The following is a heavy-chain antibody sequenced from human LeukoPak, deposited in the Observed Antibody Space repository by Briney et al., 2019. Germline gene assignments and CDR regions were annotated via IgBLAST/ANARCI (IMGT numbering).Heavy chain of an antibody. J-gene: IGHJ6*03. Sequence: GGSLRLSCAASGFTVSSNYMSWVRQAPGKGLEWVSSISSSSSYIYYADSVKGRFTISRDNAKNSLYLQMNSLRAEDTAVYYCARDLSQRGYDFWSGYYPHMDVWGKGTTVTVSS. CDR3: ARDLSQRGYDFWSGYYPHMDV. CDR1: GFTVSSNY. D-gene: IGHD3-3*01. CDR2: ISSSSSYI. V-gene: IGHV3-21*01.